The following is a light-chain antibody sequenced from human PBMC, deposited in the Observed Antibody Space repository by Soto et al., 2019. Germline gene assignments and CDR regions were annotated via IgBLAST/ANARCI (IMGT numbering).Light chain of an antibody. CDR2: SAS. Sequence: DIQMTQSPSSLSASVGDRVTITCRASQPIISYLNWYQKKPGKAPTLLIYSASSLQRGVPANFSGSGSGADFTLTISHVRPEDLATYYCQQTYSAPHTFGQGTKVEIK. V-gene: IGKV1-39*01. CDR3: QQTYSAPHT. J-gene: IGKJ2*01. CDR1: QPIISY.